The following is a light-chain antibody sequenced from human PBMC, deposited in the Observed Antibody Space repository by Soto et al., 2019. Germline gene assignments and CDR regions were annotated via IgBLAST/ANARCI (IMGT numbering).Light chain of an antibody. J-gene: IGKJ1*01. CDR2: AAS. Sequence: DIQMTQSPSFLSASVGDRVTITCRASQSISSYLNWYQQKPGKAPKLLIYAASSLQSGVPSRFSGSGSGTDFTLTISRLQPEDFATYYCQPSYSTLRTFGQGTKVEIK. CDR3: QPSYSTLRT. V-gene: IGKV1-39*01. CDR1: QSISSY.